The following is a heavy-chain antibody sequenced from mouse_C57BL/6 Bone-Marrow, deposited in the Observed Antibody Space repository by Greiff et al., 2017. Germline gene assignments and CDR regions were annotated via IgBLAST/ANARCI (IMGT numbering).Heavy chain of an antibody. Sequence: EVQVVESGGDLVKPGGSLKLSCAASGFTFSSYGMSWVRQTPDKRLEWVATISSGGSYTYYPDSVKGRFTISRDNAKNTLYLQMSSLKSEDTAMYYCARNFFFDYWGQGTTLTVSS. CDR3: ARNFFFDY. CDR2: ISSGGSYT. CDR1: GFTFSSYG. J-gene: IGHJ2*01. V-gene: IGHV5-6*01.